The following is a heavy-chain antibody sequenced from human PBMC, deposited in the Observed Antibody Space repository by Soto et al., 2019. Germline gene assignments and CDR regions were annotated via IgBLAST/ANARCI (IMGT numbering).Heavy chain of an antibody. CDR2: ISGSGGST. CDR1: GITFTAYA. CDR3: ATIIIPAATNFY. Sequence: EVQLLESGGGLVQPGGSLRLSCAASGITFTAYAMSWVRQAPGKGLEGVSSISGSGGSTYYADSVKGRLTISRDNSKNTLYLQMNSLRAEDTAVYYCATIIIPAATNFYWGQGTLVTVSS. J-gene: IGHJ4*02. D-gene: IGHD2-2*01. V-gene: IGHV3-23*01.